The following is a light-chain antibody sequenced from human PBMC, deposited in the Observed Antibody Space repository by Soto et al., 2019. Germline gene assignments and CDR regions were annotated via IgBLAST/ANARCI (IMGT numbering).Light chain of an antibody. CDR3: SSYTSSSTWV. CDR1: SSDVGGYNY. V-gene: IGLV2-14*01. Sequence: QSALTQPASESGSPGQSITISCTGTSSDVGGYNYVSWYQQHPGKAPKLMIYDVSNRPSGVSNRFSGSKSGNTASLTISGLQAEYEADYYCSSYTSSSTWVFGGGTKLTVL. J-gene: IGLJ3*02. CDR2: DVS.